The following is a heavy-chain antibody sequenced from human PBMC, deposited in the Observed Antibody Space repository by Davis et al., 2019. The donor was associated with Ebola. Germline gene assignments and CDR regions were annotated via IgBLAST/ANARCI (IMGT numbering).Heavy chain of an antibody. CDR2: INHSGST. CDR3: ARGSRWSIYGMEA. Sequence: MPGGSLRLSCAVYGGSFSGYRWSRIRQPPGKRLEWIGEINHSGSTTYNPSLKSRVTISVDTSKNQFSLKLSSVTAADTSVYYCARGSRWSIYGMEAWGQGTTVTVSS. CDR1: GGSFSGYR. J-gene: IGHJ6*02. D-gene: IGHD6-13*01. V-gene: IGHV4-34*01.